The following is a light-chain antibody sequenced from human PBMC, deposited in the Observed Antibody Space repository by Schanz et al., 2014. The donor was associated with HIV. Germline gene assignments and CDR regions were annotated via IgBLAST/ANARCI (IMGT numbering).Light chain of an antibody. CDR2: EVT. CDR1: SSDVGGYNY. J-gene: IGLJ2*01. Sequence: QSALTQPRSVSGSPGQSVAISCTGTSSDVGGYNYVSWYQQHPGKAPQLMIYEVTKRPSGVPDRFSGSKSGNTASLTVSGLQAEDEADYYCSSYAGRNNLVVFGGGTKVTVL. CDR3: SSYAGRNNLVV. V-gene: IGLV2-8*01.